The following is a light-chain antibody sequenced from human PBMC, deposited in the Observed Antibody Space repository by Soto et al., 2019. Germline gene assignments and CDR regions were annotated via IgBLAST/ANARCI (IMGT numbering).Light chain of an antibody. CDR2: WAS. CDR3: QQYYSTPWT. V-gene: IGKV4-1*01. CDR1: QSVFSNSNNKKY. Sequence: DIVMTQSADSLAVSLGERATINCKSSQSVFSNSNNKKYLAWYQQKPGQHPKLLIHWASIRESGSPDRFSGSGSGTDFTLTINSLQAEDVAVYYCQQYYSTPWTFGQGTKVEIK. J-gene: IGKJ1*01.